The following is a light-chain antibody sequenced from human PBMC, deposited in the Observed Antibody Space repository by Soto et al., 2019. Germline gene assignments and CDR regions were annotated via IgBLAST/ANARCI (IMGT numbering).Light chain of an antibody. CDR3: QHYNNWPSWT. J-gene: IGKJ1*01. CDR1: QSVSSSY. CDR2: GAS. V-gene: IGKV3-15*01. Sequence: EIVLTQSPGTLSLSPGERATLSCRASQSVSSSYLAWYQQKPGQAPRLLIYGASIRATGIPARFSGSGSGTEFTLTISTLQSEDFAIYYCQHYNNWPSWTFGQGTKVDIK.